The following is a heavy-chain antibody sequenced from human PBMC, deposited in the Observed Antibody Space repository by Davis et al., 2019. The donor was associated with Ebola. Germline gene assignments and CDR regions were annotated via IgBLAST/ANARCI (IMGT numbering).Heavy chain of an antibody. J-gene: IGHJ4*02. D-gene: IGHD1-26*01. CDR1: GFVFSSYV. CDR2: ISSSSSTI. CDR3: ARADPPKWELLRWRPGYFDY. V-gene: IGHV3-48*02. Sequence: PGGSLRLSCAASGFVFSSYVMSWVRRAPGKGLEWVSYISSSSSTIYYADSVKGRFTISRDNAKNSLYLQMNSLRDEDTAVYYCARADPPKWELLRWRPGYFDYWGQGTLVTVSS.